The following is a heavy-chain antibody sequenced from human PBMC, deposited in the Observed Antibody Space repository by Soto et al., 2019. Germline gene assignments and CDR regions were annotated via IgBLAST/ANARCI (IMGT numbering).Heavy chain of an antibody. CDR1: GFTFSTYG. Sequence: QVHLVASGGGVVQPGRSLRLSCAASGFTFSTYGMHWVRQAPGKGLESVAVISSDGSNEYYADSVTGRFTISRDNSKNTLYLQMNSLGAEDTGVYYCAKPLTSEARCLDCWGQGTLVTVSP. D-gene: IGHD2-2*01. CDR3: AKPLTSEARCLDC. J-gene: IGHJ4*02. V-gene: IGHV3-30*18. CDR2: ISSDGSNE.